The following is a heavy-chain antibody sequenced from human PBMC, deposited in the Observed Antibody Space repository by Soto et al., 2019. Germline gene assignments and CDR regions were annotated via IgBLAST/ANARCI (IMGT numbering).Heavy chain of an antibody. CDR2: ISAYNGNT. J-gene: IGHJ4*02. CDR3: ASPLSGWGLTFDY. Sequence: QVQLVQSGAEVKKPGASVKVSCKASGYTFTSYGISWVRQAPGQGLEWMGWISAYNGNTNYAQKLQGRVTMTTDTYTSTAYMEMRSMSSDDTAVHYCASPLSGWGLTFDYWGQGPLLAVSA. V-gene: IGHV1-18*01. CDR1: GYTFTSYG. D-gene: IGHD6-19*01.